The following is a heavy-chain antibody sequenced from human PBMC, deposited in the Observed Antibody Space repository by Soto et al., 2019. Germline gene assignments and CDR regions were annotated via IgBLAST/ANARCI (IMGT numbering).Heavy chain of an antibody. D-gene: IGHD6-19*01. Sequence: ASVKVSCKAPGYTFTSYGISWVRQAPGQGLEWMGWISAYNGNTNYAQKLQGRVTMTTDTSTSTAYMELRSLRSDDTAVYYCARNGYSSGWYSTPSAFDIWGQGTMVTVSS. CDR2: ISAYNGNT. J-gene: IGHJ3*02. V-gene: IGHV1-18*01. CDR1: GYTFTSYG. CDR3: ARNGYSSGWYSTPSAFDI.